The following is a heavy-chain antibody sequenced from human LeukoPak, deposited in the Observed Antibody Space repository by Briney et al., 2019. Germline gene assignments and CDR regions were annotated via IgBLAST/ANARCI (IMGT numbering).Heavy chain of an antibody. CDR1: GFTVSSNY. D-gene: IGHD4-17*01. CDR2: IYSGGST. CDR3: ARGRAYGDLDY. J-gene: IGHJ4*02. V-gene: IGHV3-53*01. Sequence: GGSLRLSCAASGFTVSSNYMSWVRQAPGKGLEWVSVIYSGGSTYYADSVKRRFTNSRDNTKNTLYLQMNSLRAEDTAVYYCARGRAYGDLDYWGQGTLVTVSS.